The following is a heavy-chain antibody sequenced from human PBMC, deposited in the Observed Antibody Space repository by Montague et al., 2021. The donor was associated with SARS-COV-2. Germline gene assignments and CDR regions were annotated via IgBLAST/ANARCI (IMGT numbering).Heavy chain of an antibody. V-gene: IGHV4-61*10. D-gene: IGHD2-2*01. CDR3: ASEQIVVVPAAPYYYYGMDV. CDR1: GDSMSSGSYF. J-gene: IGHJ6*02. CDR2: IYYIGRT. Sequence: SETLSLTCSVSGDSMSSGSYFWTWIRQPAGKGLEWIGYIYYIGRTNYNPSLKSRVTISVDTSKNQFSLKLSSVTAADTAVYYCASEQIVVVPAAPYYYYGMDVWGQGTTVTVSS.